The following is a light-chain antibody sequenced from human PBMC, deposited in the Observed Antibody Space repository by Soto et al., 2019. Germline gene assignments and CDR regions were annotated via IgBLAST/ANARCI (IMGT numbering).Light chain of an antibody. CDR3: QRSNNLPLT. Sequence: EIAMTQTPTTLSVSPGERVTLSCRASQSVGANLAWYQHKPGQAPRLLIYGASTRATGVPARFSGSRSGTEFTLTINSLQSEDFAVYYCQRSNNLPLTFGGGTKVDIK. J-gene: IGKJ4*01. V-gene: IGKV3-15*01. CDR2: GAS. CDR1: QSVGAN.